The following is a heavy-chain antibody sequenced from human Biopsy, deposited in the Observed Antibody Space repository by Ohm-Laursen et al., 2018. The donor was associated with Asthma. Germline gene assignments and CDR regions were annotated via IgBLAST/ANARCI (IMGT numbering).Heavy chain of an antibody. CDR3: ARGDSSNWPHYYFDY. J-gene: IGHJ4*02. CDR2: IKHDGSEK. D-gene: IGHD3-22*01. V-gene: IGHV3-7*03. CDR1: GFTFGDYW. Sequence: SLRLSCSASGFTFGDYWMSWVRQAPGKGLEWVANIKHDGSEKNHVDSLKGRFTITRDNAKNSLYLQMNSLRAEDTAVYYCARGDSSNWPHYYFDYWGQGTLVTVSS.